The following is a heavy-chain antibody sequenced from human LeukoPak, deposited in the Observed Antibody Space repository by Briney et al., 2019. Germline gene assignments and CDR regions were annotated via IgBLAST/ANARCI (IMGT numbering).Heavy chain of an antibody. CDR2: IRGRDYGGTT. CDR1: GFTFGDYA. Sequence: GGSLRLSCTASGFTFGDYAMSWLRQAPGKGLEWVGFIRGRDYGGTTEYAASVRGRFAISRDDSNSIAYLQMNSLKTEDTAVYYCTRRRACGSASCPGYSDYWGQGTLVTVSS. D-gene: IGHD2-2*01. J-gene: IGHJ4*02. CDR3: TRRRACGSASCPGYSDY. V-gene: IGHV3-49*03.